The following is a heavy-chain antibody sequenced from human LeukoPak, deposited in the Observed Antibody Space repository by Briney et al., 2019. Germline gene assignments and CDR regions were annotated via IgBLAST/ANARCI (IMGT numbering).Heavy chain of an antibody. CDR3: AKVSGGYDFDY. J-gene: IGHJ4*02. CDR1: GFTFSTYE. V-gene: IGHV3-48*03. CDR2: ISSSGSIK. Sequence: PGGSLRLSCAASGFTFSTYEMNWVRQAPGKGLEWVSYISSSGSIKNYADSVKGRFTISRDNAKNSLYLRMNSLRAEDTAVYYCAKVSGGYDFDYWGQGTLVTVSS. D-gene: IGHD2-15*01.